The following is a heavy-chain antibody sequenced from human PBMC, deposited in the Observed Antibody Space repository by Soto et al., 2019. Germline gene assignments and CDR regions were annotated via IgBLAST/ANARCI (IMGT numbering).Heavy chain of an antibody. CDR3: AGRPAFSSSWCVILSHPSPGMGV. Sequence: QMQLVQSGAEVKRPGASVRVSCKSSGYTFPSFYIHWVRQAPGQGLEWMGIINPSGAITNFAQGFPGRVTMTRDMSTNTHSMELSSLKSDDMAVYYCAGRPAFSSSWCVILSHPSPGMGVWGQGMTVSVS. J-gene: IGHJ6*02. V-gene: IGHV1-46*01. CDR2: INPSGAIT. CDR1: GYTFPSFY. D-gene: IGHD6-13*01.